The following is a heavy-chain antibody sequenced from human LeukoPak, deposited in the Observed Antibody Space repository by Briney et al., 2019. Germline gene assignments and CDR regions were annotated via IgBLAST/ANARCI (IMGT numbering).Heavy chain of an antibody. D-gene: IGHD3-3*01. Sequence: GGSLRLSCAASGFTFSNAWMSWVRQAPGKGLEWVGRIKSKTDGGTTDYAAPVKGRFTISRDDSKNTLYLQMNSLKTEDTAVYYCTTARTYYDFWSGPSENGFDYWGQGTLVTVSS. CDR3: TTARTYYDFWSGPSENGFDY. V-gene: IGHV3-15*01. J-gene: IGHJ4*02. CDR2: IKSKTDGGTT. CDR1: GFTFSNAW.